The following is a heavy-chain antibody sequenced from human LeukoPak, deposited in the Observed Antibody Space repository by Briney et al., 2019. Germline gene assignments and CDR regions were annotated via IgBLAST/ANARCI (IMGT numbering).Heavy chain of an antibody. CDR2: IYYSGST. CDR3: ARLNPYDSSGYSPDY. CDR1: GGSFSGYY. V-gene: IGHV4-34*01. Sequence: SETLSLTCAVYGGSFSGYYWGWIRQPPGKGLEWIGSIYYSGSTYYNPSLKSRVTISVDTSNNQFSLKLSPVTAADTAVYYCARLNPYDSSGYSPDYWGQGTLVTVSS. D-gene: IGHD3-22*01. J-gene: IGHJ4*02.